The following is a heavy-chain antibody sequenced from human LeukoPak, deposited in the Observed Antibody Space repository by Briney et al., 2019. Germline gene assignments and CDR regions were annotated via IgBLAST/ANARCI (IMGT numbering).Heavy chain of an antibody. D-gene: IGHD2-15*01. CDR1: GGTFSNYA. Sequence: ASVKVSCKASGGTFSNYAISWVRQAPGQGLAWMGGIIPIFGTANYAQKSQGRVTITADESTSTAYMELSSRRSEDRAVYYCARSGYCSGGSCQGGFDYWGQGTLVTVSS. V-gene: IGHV1-69*13. CDR2: IIPIFGTA. CDR3: ARSGYCSGGSCQGGFDY. J-gene: IGHJ4*02.